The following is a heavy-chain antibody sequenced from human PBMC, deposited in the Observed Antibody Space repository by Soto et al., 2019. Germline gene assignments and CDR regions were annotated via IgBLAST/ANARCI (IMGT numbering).Heavy chain of an antibody. CDR1: GYTFADYA. CDR3: AQSSGWYALHY. V-gene: IGHV1-3*01. Sequence: QVQLLQSGAEVKKPGASVKVSCKASGYTFADYAIHWVRLAPGQSLEWMGWINGGDGGTKYSQNSQDRVNFTRDTSATTAYMERNSLSSEDTAVYYCAQSSGWYALHYWGQGTLVTVSS. J-gene: IGHJ4*02. D-gene: IGHD6-19*01. CDR2: INGGDGGT.